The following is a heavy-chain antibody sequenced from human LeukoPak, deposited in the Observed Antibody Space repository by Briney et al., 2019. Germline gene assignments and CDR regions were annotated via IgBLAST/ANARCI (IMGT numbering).Heavy chain of an antibody. D-gene: IGHD3-10*01. J-gene: IGHJ4*02. Sequence: PGGSLRLSCAASGFTFSSYAMSWVRQAPGKGLEWVSAISGGGDSTYYADSVKGRFTISRDNSKNTLYLQMNSLRAEDTAVYYCANSPRDCYGSGSSHPFDSWGQGTLVTVSS. V-gene: IGHV3-23*01. CDR1: GFTFSSYA. CDR2: ISGGGDST. CDR3: ANSPRDCYGSGSSHPFDS.